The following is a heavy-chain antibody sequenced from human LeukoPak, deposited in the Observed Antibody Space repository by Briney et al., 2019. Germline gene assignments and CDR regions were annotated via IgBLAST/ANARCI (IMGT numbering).Heavy chain of an antibody. CDR1: GFTFNSYN. V-gene: IGHV3-48*04. CDR3: ARNGFGELSVDY. J-gene: IGHJ4*02. D-gene: IGHD3-10*01. CDR2: ISSTSSTI. Sequence: PGGSLRPSCAASGFTFNSYNLNWVRQAPGKGLEWVSYISSTSSTIFYADSVKGRFTISRDNAKNSLYLQMNSLRAEDTAVYYCARNGFGELSVDYWGQGTLVTVSS.